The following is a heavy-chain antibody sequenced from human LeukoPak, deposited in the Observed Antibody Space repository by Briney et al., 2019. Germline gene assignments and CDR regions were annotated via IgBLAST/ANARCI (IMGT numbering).Heavy chain of an antibody. CDR2: INPNSGGT. Sequence: ASVKVSCKASGYTFTGYYIHWVRQAPGPGLEWMGWINPNSGGTNYAQNFQGGVTMTRDTSISTAYMELSSLTSDDTAVYYCARSHCISTSCYPDYWGQGTLVTVSS. D-gene: IGHD2-2*01. CDR3: ARSHCISTSCYPDY. J-gene: IGHJ4*02. CDR1: GYTFTGYY. V-gene: IGHV1-2*02.